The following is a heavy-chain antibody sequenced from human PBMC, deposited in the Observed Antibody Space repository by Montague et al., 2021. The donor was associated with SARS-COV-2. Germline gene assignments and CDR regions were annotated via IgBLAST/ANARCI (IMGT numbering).Heavy chain of an antibody. Sequence: SETLSLTCTVSGGSISSFYWSSFRQPPGKGLEWIRYISYSGGTTYNHSLTSRVTMSVDTSKNQFSLKMNSVTAADTAVYYCARHYSGTIPAVYWGQGTLVTVSS. V-gene: IGHV4-59*08. D-gene: IGHD2-2*01. CDR3: ARHYSGTIPAVY. J-gene: IGHJ4*02. CDR1: GGSISSFY. CDR2: ISYSGGT.